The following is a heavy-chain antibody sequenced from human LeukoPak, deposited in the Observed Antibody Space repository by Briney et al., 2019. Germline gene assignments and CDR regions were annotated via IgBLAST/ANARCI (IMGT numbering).Heavy chain of an antibody. V-gene: IGHV3-11*06. J-gene: IGHJ4*02. CDR1: GFPFSGFY. CDR2: ISSSGDYT. CDR3: ARAAVTLELLSEHYYFDY. D-gene: IGHD2-21*01. Sequence: GGSLRLSCAASGFPFSGFYMTWIRQAPGKGPEWLSDISSSGDYTDYADSVKGRFTISRDNTKNSLYLQMTSLRAEDTAVYYCARAAVTLELLSEHYYFDYWGQGVLVTVSS.